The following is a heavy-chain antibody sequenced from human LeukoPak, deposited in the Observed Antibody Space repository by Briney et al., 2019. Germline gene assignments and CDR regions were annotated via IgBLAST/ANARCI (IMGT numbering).Heavy chain of an antibody. D-gene: IGHD3-10*01. V-gene: IGHV4-34*01. Sequence: SETLSLTCAVYGGSFSGYYWSWIRQPPGQGLEWIGDINHSGSTNYNPSLKTRVTISVAASKNQFSLKLRSVTAADTAVYYCARVPHYYYGSGSYYSTYYFDCWGQGTLVTVSS. CDR2: INHSGST. CDR1: GGSFSGYY. CDR3: ARVPHYYYGSGSYYSTYYFDC. J-gene: IGHJ4*02.